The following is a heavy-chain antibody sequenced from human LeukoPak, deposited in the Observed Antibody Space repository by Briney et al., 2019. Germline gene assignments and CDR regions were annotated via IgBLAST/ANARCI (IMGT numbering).Heavy chain of an antibody. D-gene: IGHD5-24*01. Sequence: GESLKISCKGSGYSFTRHWIGWVRQMPGKGLEWMVIIYPGDSNTRYSPSFQGQVTISAEESITTAYLQWSSLKASDTAIYYCSRGDANTLGEFLDYWGQGTLVTVSS. J-gene: IGHJ4*02. CDR3: SRGDANTLGEFLDY. CDR2: IYPGDSNT. V-gene: IGHV5-51*01. CDR1: GYSFTRHW.